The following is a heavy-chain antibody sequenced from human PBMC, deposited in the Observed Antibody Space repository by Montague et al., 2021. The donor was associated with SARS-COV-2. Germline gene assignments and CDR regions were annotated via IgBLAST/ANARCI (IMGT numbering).Heavy chain of an antibody. CDR3: ARHPGSPKDAFDI. J-gene: IGHJ3*02. V-gene: IGHV4-39*01. Sequence: SETLSLTCTVSGGSVSSRSYYWGWIRQPPGKGLEWIGTIVYTGNTYYNPSLKSRITISIDRSKNQFSLKLTSVTAADTSLYYCARHPGSPKDAFDIWGQGTMVTVSS. CDR1: GGSVSSRSYY. CDR2: IVYTGNT.